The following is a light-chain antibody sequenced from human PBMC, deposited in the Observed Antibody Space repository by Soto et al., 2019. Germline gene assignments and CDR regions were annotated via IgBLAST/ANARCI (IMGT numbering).Light chain of an antibody. CDR3: QHRMNWPLN. CDR1: QSIYSY. Sequence: IVLTQSPATLSLSPWERATLSCRASQSIYSYLAWYQQKPGQAPRLLIYDTSNRATGIPARFGGSGSGTDFTLTISSLEPEDFAVYYCQHRMNWPLNFGQGTRLEIK. CDR2: DTS. V-gene: IGKV3-11*01. J-gene: IGKJ5*01.